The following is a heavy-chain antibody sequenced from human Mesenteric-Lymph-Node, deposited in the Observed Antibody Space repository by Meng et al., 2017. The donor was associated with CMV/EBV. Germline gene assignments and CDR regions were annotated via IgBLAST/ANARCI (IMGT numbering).Heavy chain of an antibody. J-gene: IGHJ4*02. CDR3: ARGHVEMATMEEY. CDR1: GYSISSGYY. D-gene: IGHD5-24*01. Sequence: SETLSLTCTVSGYSISSGYYWGWIRQPPGKGLEWIGEINHSGSTNYNPSLKSRVTISVDTSKNQFSLKLSSVTAADTAVYYCARGHVEMATMEEYWGQGTLVTVSS. V-gene: IGHV4-38-2*02. CDR2: INHSGST.